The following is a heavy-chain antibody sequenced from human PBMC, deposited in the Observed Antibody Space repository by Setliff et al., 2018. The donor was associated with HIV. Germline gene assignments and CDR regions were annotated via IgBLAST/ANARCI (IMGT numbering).Heavy chain of an antibody. J-gene: IGHJ6*03. CDR1: GYSFTSYA. D-gene: IGHD3-10*01. CDR2: INTNTGNP. V-gene: IGHV7-4-1*02. Sequence: ASVKVSCKASGYSFTSYAIHWVRQAPGQRLEWMGWINTNTGNPTYAQGFTGRFVFSLDTSVSTAYLQISSLKAEDTAVYYCARDIRGRDYYYYYMGVWGKGTTVTVSS. CDR3: ARDIRGRDYYYYYMGV.